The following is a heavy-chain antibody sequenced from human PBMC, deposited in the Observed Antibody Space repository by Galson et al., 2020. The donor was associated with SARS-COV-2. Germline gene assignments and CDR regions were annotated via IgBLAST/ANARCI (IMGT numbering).Heavy chain of an antibody. CDR2: INWDGHST. V-gene: IGHV3-43D*03. CDR3: AKGGLYSSYYNIEY. Sequence: GESLKISCAASGFTFDDYVMHWVRQPPGKGLEWVSLINWDGHSTYYADSVKGRFTISRDNSKDSLHLQMNSLRPEDTALYYCAKGGLYSSYYNIEYWGQGTLVTVSS. J-gene: IGHJ4*02. D-gene: IGHD6-6*01. CDR1: GFTFDDYV.